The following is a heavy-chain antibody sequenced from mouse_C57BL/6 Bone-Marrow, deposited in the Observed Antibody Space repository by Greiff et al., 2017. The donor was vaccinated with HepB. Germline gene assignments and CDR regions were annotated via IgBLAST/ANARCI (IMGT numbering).Heavy chain of an antibody. CDR1: GFSLSTFGMG. CDR2: IWWDDDK. V-gene: IGHV8-8*01. J-gene: IGHJ4*01. Sequence: QVTLKVSGPGILQPSQTLSLTCSFSGFSLSTFGMGVGWIRQPSGKGLEWLAHIWWDDDKYYNPALKSRHTISKDTSKNQVFLKIANVDTADTATYYCARIAYYYGSSYGGDYAMDYWGQGTSVTVSS. CDR3: ARIAYYYGSSYGGDYAMDY. D-gene: IGHD1-1*01.